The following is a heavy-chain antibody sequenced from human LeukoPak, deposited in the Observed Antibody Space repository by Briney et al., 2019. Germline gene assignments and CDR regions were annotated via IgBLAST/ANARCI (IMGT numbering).Heavy chain of an antibody. V-gene: IGHV3-23*01. Sequence: QSGGPLRLSCAASGFTFSSYAMSWVRQAPGKGLEWVSAISGSGGSTYYADSVKGRFTISRDNSKNTLYLQMNSLRAEDTAVYYCAKDSAGYSSGWYPLWGQGTLVTVSS. D-gene: IGHD6-19*01. CDR2: ISGSGGST. CDR3: AKDSAGYSSGWYPL. J-gene: IGHJ4*02. CDR1: GFTFSSYA.